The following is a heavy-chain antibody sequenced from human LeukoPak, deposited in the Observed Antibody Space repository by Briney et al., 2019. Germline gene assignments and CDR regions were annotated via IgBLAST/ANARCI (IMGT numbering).Heavy chain of an antibody. V-gene: IGHV4-59*08. J-gene: IGHJ4*01. D-gene: IGHD6-13*01. CDR3: ASGGIAAAAENY. CDR2: IYYSGST. CDR1: GGSISRYY. Sequence: PSETLSLTCTVSGGSISRYYWSWIRQPPGKGLEGSGYIYYSGSTNYNPSLKSRVPISVDTSKNQFSLTLSSVTAADTAVYYCASGGIAAAAENYWGEGTLVTASS.